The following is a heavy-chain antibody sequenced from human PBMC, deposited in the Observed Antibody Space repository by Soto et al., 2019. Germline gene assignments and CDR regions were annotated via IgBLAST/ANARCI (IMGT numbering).Heavy chain of an antibody. V-gene: IGHV4-59*01. Sequence: QVQLQESGPGLVKPSETLSLTCTVSGGSISSYYWSWIRQPPGKGLEWIGYIYYSGSTNYNPSLKSRGTISVDTSKNQFSLKLSSVTAADTAVYYCARDRFDYIWGSYRYPFGAFDIWGQGTMVTVSS. D-gene: IGHD3-16*02. J-gene: IGHJ3*02. CDR1: GGSISSYY. CDR2: IYYSGST. CDR3: ARDRFDYIWGSYRYPFGAFDI.